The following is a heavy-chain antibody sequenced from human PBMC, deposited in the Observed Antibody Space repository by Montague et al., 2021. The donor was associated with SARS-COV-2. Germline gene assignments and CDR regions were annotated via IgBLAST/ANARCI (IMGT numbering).Heavy chain of an antibody. J-gene: IGHJ6*03. CDR1: GGSFSVYY. V-gene: IGHV4-34*01. D-gene: IGHD3-9*01. Sequence: SETLSLTCAVHGGSFSVYYWSWIRQPPGKGLEWIGEINHSGSTNYNPSLKSRVTISVDTSKNQVSLKLSSVTAADTAVYYCARMRFFDWPPHYYMDVWGKGTTVTVSS. CDR3: ARMRFFDWPPHYYMDV. CDR2: INHSGST.